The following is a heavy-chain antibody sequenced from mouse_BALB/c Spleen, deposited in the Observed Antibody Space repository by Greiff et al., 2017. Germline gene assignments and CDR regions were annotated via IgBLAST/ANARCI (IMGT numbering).Heavy chain of an antibody. Sequence: EVQVVESGGDLVKPGGSLKLSCAASGFTFSSYGMSWVRQTPDKRLEWVATISSGGSYTYYPDSVKGRFTISRDNAKNTLYLQMSSLKSEDTAMYYCARRSNDAMDYWGQGTSVTVSS. CDR3: ARRSNDAMDY. CDR2: ISSGGSYT. CDR1: GFTFSSYG. J-gene: IGHJ4*01. V-gene: IGHV5-6*01.